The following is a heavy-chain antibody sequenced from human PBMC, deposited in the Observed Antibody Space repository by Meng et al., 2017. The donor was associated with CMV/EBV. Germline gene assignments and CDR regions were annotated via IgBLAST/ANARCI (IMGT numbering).Heavy chain of an antibody. D-gene: IGHD5-18*01. CDR1: GFTFSRYW. CDR3: ARIGYTSSSLDY. V-gene: IGHV3-7*01. J-gene: IGHJ4*02. Sequence: GGSLRLSCAASGFTFSRYWMTWDRKAPGKGLEWVVNINQDGTKIYYVDSVKGRFTVSRDNARNSVYLQLNSLTVEDTAVYYCARIGYTSSSLDYWGRGALVTVSS. CDR2: INQDGTKI.